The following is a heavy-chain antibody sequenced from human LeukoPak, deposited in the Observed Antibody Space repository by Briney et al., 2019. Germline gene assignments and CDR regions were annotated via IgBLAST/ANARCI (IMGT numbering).Heavy chain of an antibody. Sequence: GRSLRLSCAASGFTFDDYAMHWVRQAPGKGLEWVSGISWYSGSIGYADSVKGRFTITRDNAKNSLYLQMNSLRAEDTALYYFAKDWELLPGYYFDYWGQGTLVTVSS. J-gene: IGHJ4*02. CDR2: ISWYSGSI. D-gene: IGHD1-26*01. CDR1: GFTFDDYA. V-gene: IGHV3-9*01. CDR3: AKDWELLPGYYFDY.